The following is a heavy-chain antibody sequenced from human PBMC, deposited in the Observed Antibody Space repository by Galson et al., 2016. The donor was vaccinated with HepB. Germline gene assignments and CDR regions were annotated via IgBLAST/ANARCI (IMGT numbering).Heavy chain of an antibody. D-gene: IGHD3-16*01. J-gene: IGHJ4*01. V-gene: IGHV4-31*03. CDR1: GGSISSGPHF. Sequence: TLSLTCTVSGGSISSGPHFWNWIRQHAGKGLEWIGYISYSETTYYNPSLLSRVSMSLNRSKNHFSLRLNEVTAADTAVYYCAKGYVSGSSGFDSWGRGMPVPGS. CDR3: AKGYVSGSSGFDS. CDR2: ISYSETT.